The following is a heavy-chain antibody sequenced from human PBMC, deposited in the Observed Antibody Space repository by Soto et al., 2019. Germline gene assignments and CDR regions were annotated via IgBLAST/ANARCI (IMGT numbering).Heavy chain of an antibody. V-gene: IGHV1-3*01. J-gene: IGHJ4*02. CDR3: ARSIVVVTALDY. Sequence: EASVKVSCKASGYTFTSYAMHWVRQAPGQRLEWMGWINAGNGNTKYSQKLQGRVTITRDTSASTAYMELSSLRSEDTAVYYCARSIVVVTALDYWGQGTLVTVSS. D-gene: IGHD2-21*02. CDR1: GYTFTSYA. CDR2: INAGNGNT.